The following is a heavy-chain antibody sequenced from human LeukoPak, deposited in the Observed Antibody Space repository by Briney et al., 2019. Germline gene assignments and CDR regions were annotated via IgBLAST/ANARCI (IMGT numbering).Heavy chain of an antibody. CDR2: INTNTGNP. CDR3: ARPGIAAAGKSWYPIYYYYMDV. CDR1: GYTFTSYA. J-gene: IGHJ6*03. V-gene: IGHV7-4-1*02. D-gene: IGHD6-13*01. Sequence: ASVKVSCKASGYTFTSYAMNWVRQAPGQGLEWMGWINTNTGNPTYAQGFTGRFVFSLDTSVSTAYLQISSLKAEDTAVYYCARPGIAAAGKSWYPIYYYYMDVWGKGTTVTVSS.